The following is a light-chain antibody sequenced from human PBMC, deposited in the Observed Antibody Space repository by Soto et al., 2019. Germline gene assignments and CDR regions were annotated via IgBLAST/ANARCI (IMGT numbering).Light chain of an antibody. Sequence: LTQPASVSGSPGQSITISCTGTSSDVGSYNLVSWYQQHPGKAPKLMIYEVSKRPSGVSNRFSGSKSGNTASLTISGLQAEDEADYYCCSFASSSIHVFGTGTKVTVL. V-gene: IGLV2-23*02. CDR3: CSFASSSIHV. J-gene: IGLJ1*01. CDR2: EVS. CDR1: SSDVGSYNL.